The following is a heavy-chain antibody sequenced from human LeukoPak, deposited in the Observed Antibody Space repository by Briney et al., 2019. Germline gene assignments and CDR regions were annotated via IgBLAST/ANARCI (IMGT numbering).Heavy chain of an antibody. V-gene: IGHV3-30-3*01. CDR3: ATMDSSGYYAY. J-gene: IGHJ4*02. D-gene: IGHD3-22*01. Sequence: GGSLRLSCAASGFTFSSYAMHWVRQAPGKGLEWVAVISYDGSNKYYADSVKGRFTISRDNSKNTLYLQMNSLRAEDTAVYYCATMDSSGYYAYWSQGTLVTVSS. CDR1: GFTFSSYA. CDR2: ISYDGSNK.